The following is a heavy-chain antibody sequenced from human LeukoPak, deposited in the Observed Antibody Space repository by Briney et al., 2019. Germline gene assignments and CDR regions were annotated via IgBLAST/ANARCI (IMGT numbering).Heavy chain of an antibody. J-gene: IGHJ4*02. CDR2: IKQDGSEK. D-gene: IGHD3-16*01. CDR1: GFTFSSYW. CDR3: ASGRQLGY. Sequence: GGSLRLSCAASGFTFSSYWMSWVRQAPGKGLEWVANIKQDGSEKYVDSVKGRFTISRDNAKNSLYLQMNSLRAGDTALYYCASGRQLGYWGQGTLVTVSS. V-gene: IGHV3-7*01.